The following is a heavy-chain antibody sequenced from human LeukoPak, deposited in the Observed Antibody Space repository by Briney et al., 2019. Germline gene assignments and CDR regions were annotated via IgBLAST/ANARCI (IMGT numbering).Heavy chain of an antibody. CDR2: ISYDGSNK. J-gene: IGHJ4*02. CDR3: AKDALGAPSPDYFDY. Sequence: GGSLRLSCAASGFTFSSYGMHWVRQAPGKGLEWVAVISYDGSNKYYADSVKGRFTISRDNSKNTLYLQMDSLRAEDTAVYYCAKDALGAPSPDYFDYWGQGTLVTVSS. V-gene: IGHV3-30*18. CDR1: GFTFSSYG.